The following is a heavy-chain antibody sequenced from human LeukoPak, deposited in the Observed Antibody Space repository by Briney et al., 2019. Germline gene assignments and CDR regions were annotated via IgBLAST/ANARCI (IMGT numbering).Heavy chain of an antibody. CDR3: ARAYSTTTDLDY. CDR1: GYSFTNYW. Sequence: GESLKISCKGSGYSFTNYWIGWVRQMPGKGLEWMGIIYPGDSDTRYSPSFQGQVTISADKSISTAYLQWSNLKASDTAMYCARAYSTTTDLDYWGQGTLVTVSS. D-gene: IGHD1-1*01. J-gene: IGHJ4*02. V-gene: IGHV5-51*01. CDR2: IYPGDSDT.